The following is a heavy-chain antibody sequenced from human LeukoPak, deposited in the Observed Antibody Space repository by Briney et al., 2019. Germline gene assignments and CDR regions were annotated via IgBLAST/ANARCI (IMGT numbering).Heavy chain of an antibody. V-gene: IGHV3-30*02. CDR2: IRYDGSNK. CDR1: GFTFSNYG. J-gene: IGHJ4*02. CDR3: AKDFSYDSSGPSHFDY. D-gene: IGHD3-22*01. Sequence: PGGSLRLSCAASGFTFSNYGMHWVRQAPGKGLEWVAFIRYDGSNKYYADSVKGRFTISRDNSKNTLYLQMNSLRAEDTAVYYCAKDFSYDSSGPSHFDYWGQGTLVTVSS.